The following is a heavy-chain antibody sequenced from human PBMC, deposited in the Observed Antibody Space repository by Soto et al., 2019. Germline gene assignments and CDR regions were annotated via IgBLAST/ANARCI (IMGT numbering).Heavy chain of an antibody. CDR2: INPNSGGT. V-gene: IGHV1-2*02. CDR3: ARRPPYYYDSSGYYYAFYYYGMDV. J-gene: IGHJ6*02. Sequence: ASVKVSCKASGYTFTGYYMHWVRQAPGQGLEWMGWINPNSGGTNYAQKFQGRVTMTRDTSISTAYMELSRLRSDDTAVYYCARRPPYYYDSSGYYYAFYYYGMDVWGQGTTVTVSS. CDR1: GYTFTGYY. D-gene: IGHD3-22*01.